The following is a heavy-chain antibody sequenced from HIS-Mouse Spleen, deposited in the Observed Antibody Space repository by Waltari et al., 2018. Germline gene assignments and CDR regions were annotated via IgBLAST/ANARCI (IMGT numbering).Heavy chain of an antibody. CDR2: ISYDGSNK. CDR1: GFTFSSYA. V-gene: IGHV3-30*04. CDR3: ARTLLNIAAPFDP. J-gene: IGHJ5*02. D-gene: IGHD6-6*01. Sequence: QVQLVESGGGVVQPGRSLRLPCAASGFTFSSYAMHWVRQAPGKGLEWVAVISYDGSNKYYADSVKGRFTISRDNSKNTLYLQMNSLRAEDKAVYYCARTLLNIAAPFDPWGQGTLVTVSS.